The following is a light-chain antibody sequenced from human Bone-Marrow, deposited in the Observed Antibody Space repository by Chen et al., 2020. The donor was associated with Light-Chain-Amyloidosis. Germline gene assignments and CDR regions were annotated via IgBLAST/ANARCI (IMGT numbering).Light chain of an antibody. CDR3: QQYYSTPHT. CDR2: WAS. Sequence: DIVMTQSPDSLAVSLGERATINCKSSQSVLYSSRNKNYLAWYQQRPGQPPKLLIYWASTRESGVPDRFSGSGSWTDFTLTISSLQAEDVARYYCQQYYSTPHTFGQGTRLEIK. J-gene: IGKJ2*01. CDR1: QSVLYSSRNKNY. V-gene: IGKV4-1*01.